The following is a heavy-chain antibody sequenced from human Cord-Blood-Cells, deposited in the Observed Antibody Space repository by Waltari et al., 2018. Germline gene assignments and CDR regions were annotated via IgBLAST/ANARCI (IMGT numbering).Heavy chain of an antibody. CDR3: ARVGALRYFDWLLDY. CDR2: IYSGGSK. D-gene: IGHD3-9*01. J-gene: IGHJ4*02. V-gene: IGHV3-53*01. CDR1: GFTVSSNY. Sequence: EVQLVESGGGLIQPGGSLRLSCAASGFTVSSNYMSWVRQAPGKGLEWVSVIYSGGSKYYADSGKGRFTISRDNSKNTLYLQMNSLRAEDTAVYYCARVGALRYFDWLLDYWGQGTLVTVSS.